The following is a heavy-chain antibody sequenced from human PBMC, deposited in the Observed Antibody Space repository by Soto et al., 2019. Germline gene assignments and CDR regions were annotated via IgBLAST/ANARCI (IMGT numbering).Heavy chain of an antibody. D-gene: IGHD6-6*01. Sequence: QVQLQESGPGLVKPSQTLSLTCTVSGGSISSGDYYWSWIRQPPGKGLEWIGYIDYSGSTYYTPPPKTRVTTPADTAKNQPSLKPSSVTAADTAVYYCARERPDGARLDPWGQGTLGTVSA. CDR1: GGSISSGDYY. CDR3: ARERPDGARLDP. J-gene: IGHJ5*02. V-gene: IGHV4-30-4*01. CDR2: IDYSGST.